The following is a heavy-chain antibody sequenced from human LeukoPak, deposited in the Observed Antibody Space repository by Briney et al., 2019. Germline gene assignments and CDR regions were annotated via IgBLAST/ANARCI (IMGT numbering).Heavy chain of an antibody. CDR3: TRVGYIDEGIDY. V-gene: IGHV3-74*01. J-gene: IGHJ4*02. D-gene: IGHD5-24*01. CDR1: GFTFSNHW. CDR2: INRGGSRT. Sequence: PGGSLRLSCAASGFTFSNHWMHWVRQAPGKGLMWVSRINRGGSRTDYADSVKGRFTISRDNAKNSLYLQMNSLRAEDTAIYYCTRVGYIDEGIDYWGQGTLVTVSS.